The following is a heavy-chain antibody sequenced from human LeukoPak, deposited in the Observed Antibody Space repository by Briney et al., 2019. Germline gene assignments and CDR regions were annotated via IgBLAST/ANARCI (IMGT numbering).Heavy chain of an antibody. CDR1: GFTFSSYS. V-gene: IGHV3-21*01. CDR3: ARADEVMITFGGVVSEAFDI. CDR2: ISSSSSYI. D-gene: IGHD3-16*01. Sequence: GGSLRLSCAASGFTFSSYSMNWVRQAPGKGLEWVSSISSSSSYIYYADSVKGRFTISRDNAKNSLYQQMNSLRAEDTAVYYCARADEVMITFGGVVSEAFDIWGQGTMVTVSS. J-gene: IGHJ3*02.